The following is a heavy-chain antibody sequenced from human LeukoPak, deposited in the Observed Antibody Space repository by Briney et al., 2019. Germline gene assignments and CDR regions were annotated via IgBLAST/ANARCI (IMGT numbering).Heavy chain of an antibody. D-gene: IGHD3-22*01. Sequence: QPGGSLRLSCAASGFTFSSYAMSWVRQAPGKGLEWVSAISGSGGSTYYADSVKGRFTISRDNSKNTLYLQMNSLRAEDTAVYYCAKVGGGITMIVVVITGSFNFDYWGQGTLVTVSS. CDR3: AKVGGGITMIVVVITGSFNFDY. CDR2: ISGSGGST. CDR1: GFTFSSYA. J-gene: IGHJ4*02. V-gene: IGHV3-23*01.